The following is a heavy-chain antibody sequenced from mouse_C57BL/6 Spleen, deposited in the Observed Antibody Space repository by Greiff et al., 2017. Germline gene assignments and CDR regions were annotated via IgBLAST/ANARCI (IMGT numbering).Heavy chain of an antibody. CDR1: GFSLTSYG. CDR3: AKGDYYYGSSYGYFDV. CDR2: IWRGGST. Sequence: LQQSGPGLVQPSQSLSITCTVSGFSLTSYGVHWVRQSPGKGLEWLGVIWRGGSTDYNAAFMSRLSITKDNSKSQVFFKMNSLQADDTAIYYCAKGDYYYGSSYGYFDVWGTGTTVTVSS. V-gene: IGHV2-5*01. D-gene: IGHD1-1*01. J-gene: IGHJ1*03.